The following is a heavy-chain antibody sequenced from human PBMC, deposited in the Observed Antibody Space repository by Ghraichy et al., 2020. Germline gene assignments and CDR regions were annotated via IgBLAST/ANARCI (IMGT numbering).Heavy chain of an antibody. V-gene: IGHV6-1*01. CDR2: TYYRAKWYY. CDR1: GDTVSSNYTA. J-gene: IGHJ3*01. CDR3: TRGASF. Sequence: SQTLSLTCVISGDTVSSNYTAWNWIRQSPSRGLEWLGRTYYRAKWYYEYAPSMKGRLTINPDTSKNQFSLQLNSVTPEDTAVYYCTRGASFWGQGKGVTVS.